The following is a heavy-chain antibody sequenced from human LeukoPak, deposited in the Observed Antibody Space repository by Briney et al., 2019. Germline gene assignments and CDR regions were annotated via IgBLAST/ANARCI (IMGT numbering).Heavy chain of an antibody. V-gene: IGHV4-59*08. CDR3: ARHDSGNFPLDY. CDR1: GVSITDYY. CDR2: IFHTGDT. J-gene: IGHJ4*02. Sequence: PSETLSLTCTVSGVSITDYYWSWIRQPPGKGLEWIAYIFHTGDTRYNPSLKSRITISLDTSKNQFSLKLNSVTAADTAVYYCARHDSGNFPLDYWGQGTLVTVSS. D-gene: IGHD5-12*01.